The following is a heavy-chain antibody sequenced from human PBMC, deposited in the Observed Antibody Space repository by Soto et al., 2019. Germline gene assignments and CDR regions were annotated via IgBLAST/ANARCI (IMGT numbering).Heavy chain of an antibody. Sequence: PGGSLTLSXAASGFTFWTYAMSWVRQAPGKGLEWVSVISGTGGGTSYADSVKGRFTISRDNSKNTLYLQMDSLGVEDTAVYYCAGHPTPGYYYDSSGYYGYFQHWGQGTPVTVSS. CDR1: GFTFWTYA. D-gene: IGHD3-22*01. V-gene: IGHV3-23*01. CDR2: ISGTGGGT. J-gene: IGHJ1*01. CDR3: AGHPTPGYYYDSSGYYGYFQH.